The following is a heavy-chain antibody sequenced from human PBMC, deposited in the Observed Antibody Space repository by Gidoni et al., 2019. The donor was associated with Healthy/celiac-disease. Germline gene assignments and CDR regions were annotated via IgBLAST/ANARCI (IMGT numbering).Heavy chain of an antibody. J-gene: IGHJ6*02. CDR1: GFTLSSYE. D-gene: IGHD2-15*01. CDR3: ARDLIVCCYSYYGMDV. CDR2: ISSSGSTV. V-gene: IGHV3-48*03. Sequence: EVQLVESGGGLVHPGGSLRLSCAASGFTLSSYEMNWVRQAPGKGLEWVSYISSSGSTVYYADSVKGRFTISRDNAKDSLYLQMNSLRAEDTAVYYCARDLIVCCYSYYGMDVWGPGTTVTVSS.